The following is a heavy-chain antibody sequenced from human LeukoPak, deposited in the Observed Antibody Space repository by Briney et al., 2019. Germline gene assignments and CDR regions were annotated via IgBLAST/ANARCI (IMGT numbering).Heavy chain of an antibody. D-gene: IGHD2-15*01. Sequence: SETLSLTCSVSGYSIGTAYSWGWIRQPPGKGLEWIASISHSGSTYYNPSLKSRVTISLDTSNNQFSLNLRSVTAADTAVYFCARDWVVAPAAQFDYWGRGTLVTVSS. V-gene: IGHV4-38-2*02. CDR1: GYSIGTAYS. CDR2: ISHSGST. CDR3: ARDWVVAPAAQFDY. J-gene: IGHJ4*02.